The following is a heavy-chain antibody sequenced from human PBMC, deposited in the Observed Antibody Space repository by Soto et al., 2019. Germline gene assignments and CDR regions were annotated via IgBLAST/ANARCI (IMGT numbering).Heavy chain of an antibody. CDR2: IYYSGST. Sequence: QVQLQESGPGLVKPSQTLSLTCTVSGGSISGGGYYWSWIRQHPGKGLEWIGYIYYSGSTYYNPSLKSRVTISVDTSNNQFSLKLSSVTAADTAVYYCAQGPGYSYGYPGPMALGIWGQGTMVTVSS. CDR1: GGSISGGGYY. D-gene: IGHD5-18*01. V-gene: IGHV4-31*03. J-gene: IGHJ3*02. CDR3: AQGPGYSYGYPGPMALGI.